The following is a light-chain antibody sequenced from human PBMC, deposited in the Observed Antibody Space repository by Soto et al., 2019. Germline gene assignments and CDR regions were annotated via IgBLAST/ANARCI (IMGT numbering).Light chain of an antibody. CDR1: SSDVGSYNL. CDR3: CSYAGSNTYV. Sequence: QSVLTQPASVSGSPGQSITISCTGTSSDVGSYNLASWYQQHPGKAPKFMIYGVTKRPSGVSNRFSGSKSGNTASLTISGLQAEDEADYYCCSYAGSNTYVFGTGTKVTVL. CDR2: GVT. J-gene: IGLJ1*01. V-gene: IGLV2-23*02.